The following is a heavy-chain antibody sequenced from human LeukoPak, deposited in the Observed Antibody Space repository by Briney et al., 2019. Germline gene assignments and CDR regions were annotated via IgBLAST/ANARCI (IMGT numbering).Heavy chain of an antibody. D-gene: IGHD6-19*01. J-gene: IGHJ4*02. CDR3: ARGGSGWFPYYFDY. V-gene: IGHV4-59*01. CDR2: IYYSGST. Sequence: TSETLSLTCTVSGGSISSYYWSWIRQPPGKGLEWIGYIYYSGSTNYNPSLKSRVTISVDTSKNQFSLKLSSVTAADTAVYYCARGGSGWFPYYFDYWGQGTLVTVSS. CDR1: GGSISSYY.